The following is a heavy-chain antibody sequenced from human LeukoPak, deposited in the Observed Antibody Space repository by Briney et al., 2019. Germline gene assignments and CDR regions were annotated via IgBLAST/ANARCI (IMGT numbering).Heavy chain of an antibody. CDR2: ISSTSSYI. CDR3: ARESGSRSYYYYMDV. CDR1: GFSFSTYS. V-gene: IGHV3-21*01. Sequence: GGSLGLSCAASGFSFSTYSMNWVRQAPGKGLEWVSSISSTSSYIYYADSLKGRFTISRDNAKNSMYLQMNSLRAEDTAVYYCARESGSRSYYYYMDVWGKGTTVTVSS. D-gene: IGHD2-2*01. J-gene: IGHJ6*03.